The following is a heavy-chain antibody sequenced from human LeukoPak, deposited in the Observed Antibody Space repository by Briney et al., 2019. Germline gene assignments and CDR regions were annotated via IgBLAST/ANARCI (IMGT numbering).Heavy chain of an antibody. Sequence: GGSLRLSCAASGFTFSTYAMSWVRQAPGKGLECVSAISGSGGSTYYAGSVKGRFTISRDNSKNTLYLQMNSLRAEDTAVYYCAKDYYYGSGSYREVDYWGQGTLVTVSS. CDR3: AKDYYYGSGSYREVDY. CDR2: ISGSGGST. J-gene: IGHJ4*02. V-gene: IGHV3-23*01. D-gene: IGHD3-10*01. CDR1: GFTFSTYA.